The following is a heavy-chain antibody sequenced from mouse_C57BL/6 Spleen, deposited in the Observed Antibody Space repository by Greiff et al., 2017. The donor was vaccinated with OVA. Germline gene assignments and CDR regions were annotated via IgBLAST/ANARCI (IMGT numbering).Heavy chain of an antibody. J-gene: IGHJ4*01. D-gene: IGHD1-1*01. CDR2: IYPRSGNT. CDR1: GYTFTSYG. V-gene: IGHV1-81*01. CDR3: ARRVATVVARWAMDY. Sequence: QVQLKESGAELVRPGASVKLSCKASGYTFTSYGISWVKQRTGQGLEWIGEIYPRSGNTYYNEKFKGKATLTADKSSSAAYMELRSLTSEDSAVYFCARRVATVVARWAMDYWGQGTSVTVSS.